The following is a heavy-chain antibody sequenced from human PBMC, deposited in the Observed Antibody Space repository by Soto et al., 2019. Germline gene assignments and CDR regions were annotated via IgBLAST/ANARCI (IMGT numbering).Heavy chain of an antibody. Sequence: QVQLVQSGAEVKKPGASVKVSCKASGYTFTSYGISWVRQAPGQGLEWMGWISAYNGNTNYAQKLQGRVTMTTATSTSTAYMELRSLRSDDTAVYYCARAWRYCSSTSCYKFDYWGQGTLVTVSS. J-gene: IGHJ4*02. CDR3: ARAWRYCSSTSCYKFDY. CDR2: ISAYNGNT. D-gene: IGHD2-2*02. V-gene: IGHV1-18*01. CDR1: GYTFTSYG.